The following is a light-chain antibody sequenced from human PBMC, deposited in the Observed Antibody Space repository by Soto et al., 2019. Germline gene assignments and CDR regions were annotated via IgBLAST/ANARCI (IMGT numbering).Light chain of an antibody. CDR2: DVY. CDR1: SSDVCGYNY. Sequence: QSVLTQPASVSGSPGQSITISCTGTSSDVCGYNYVSWYQQHPGEAPKLMIYDVYNRPSGVSYRFSGSKSGNTASLTISGLQAEDEADYYCSSYTSDTTRDVVFGGGTQLTVL. CDR3: SSYTSDTTRDVV. V-gene: IGLV2-14*01. J-gene: IGLJ2*01.